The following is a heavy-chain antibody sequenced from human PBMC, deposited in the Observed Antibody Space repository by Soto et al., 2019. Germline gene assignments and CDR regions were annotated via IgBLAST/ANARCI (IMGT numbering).Heavy chain of an antibody. CDR3: LGEGGVGLDRGSYCMEG. CDR1: GFTFSSYA. CDR2: ISGSGGST. D-gene: IGHD1-26*01. V-gene: IGHV3-23*01. Sequence: GGSLRLSCAASGFTFSSYAMRWVRQAPGKGLEWVSAISGSGGSTYYADSVKGRFTISRDNSKNTLYLQMNSLRAEDTAVYYCLGEGGVGLDRGSYCMEGWERGST. J-gene: IGHJ6*01.